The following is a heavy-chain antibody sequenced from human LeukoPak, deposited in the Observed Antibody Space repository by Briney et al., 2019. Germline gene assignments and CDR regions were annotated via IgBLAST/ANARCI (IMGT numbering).Heavy chain of an antibody. D-gene: IGHD3-3*01. CDR2: ISSSSSYI. CDR1: GFTFSSYS. Sequence: GGSLRLSCAASGFTFSSYSMNWVRQAPGKGLEWVSSISSSSSYIYYADSVKGRFTISRDNAKNSLYLQMNSLRAEDTAVYYCARDGDFWSGTDVWGKGTTVTVSS. J-gene: IGHJ6*04. CDR3: ARDGDFWSGTDV. V-gene: IGHV3-21*01.